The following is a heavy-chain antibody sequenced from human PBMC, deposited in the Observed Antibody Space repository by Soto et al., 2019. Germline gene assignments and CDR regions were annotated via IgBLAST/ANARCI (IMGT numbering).Heavy chain of an antibody. CDR1: GFTFSAFY. CDR2: IGTLSDT. CDR3: ARGRSFSYDSTPPPMFDP. J-gene: IGHJ5*02. D-gene: IGHD3-10*01. Sequence: GGSLRLSCAGSGFTFSAFYIHWVRQAPGKGLEWVSGIGTLSDTFYAASVQGRFTISRQNAKNSVYLQMNSLRAGDTAFYYCARGRSFSYDSTPPPMFDPWGQGTLVTVSS. V-gene: IGHV3-13*01.